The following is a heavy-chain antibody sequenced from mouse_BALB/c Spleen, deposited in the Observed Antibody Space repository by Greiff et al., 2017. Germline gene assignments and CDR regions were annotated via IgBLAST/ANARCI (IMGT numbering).Heavy chain of an antibody. CDR3: ARSVMITTPYWYFDV. V-gene: IGHV1S81*02. CDR2: INPSNGRT. CDR1: GYTFTSYW. Sequence: VQLQQPGAELVKPGASVKLSCKASGYTFTSYWMHWVKQRPGQGLEWIGEINPSNGRTNYNEKFKSKATLTVDKSSSTAYIQLSSLTSEDSAVYYCARSVMITTPYWYFDVWGAGTTVTVSS. D-gene: IGHD2-4*01. J-gene: IGHJ1*01.